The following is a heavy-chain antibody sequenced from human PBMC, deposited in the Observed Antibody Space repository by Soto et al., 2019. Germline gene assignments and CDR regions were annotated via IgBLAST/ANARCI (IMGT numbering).Heavy chain of an antibody. J-gene: IGHJ3*02. CDR1: GGTFSNHA. CDR2: IIPTFTTT. V-gene: IGHV1-69*12. CDR3: AREVAADGTFREDVFDI. Sequence: QVQLVQSGAEVKKPGSSVKVSCKASGGTFSNHAINWVRQAPGQGLEWMGRIIPTFTTTDYAQRFQGRVTITADESTITAYMELSSLKHDDTAVYYCAREVAADGTFREDVFDIWGQGTMVTVSS. D-gene: IGHD6-13*01.